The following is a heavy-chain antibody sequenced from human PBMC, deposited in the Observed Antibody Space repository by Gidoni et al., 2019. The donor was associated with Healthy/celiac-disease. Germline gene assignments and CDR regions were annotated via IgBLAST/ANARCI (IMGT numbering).Heavy chain of an antibody. J-gene: IGHJ3*02. CDR3: ATSYYYDSSGYYYEDFAFDI. V-gene: IGHV3-23*01. Sequence: EVQLFCSGGGLVQPVWSLRLSCSASGFTFSSYAMIWVRQAPGKGLAWGSAISCSGGSPYYADYVKGCFIISRDNSKNTLYLQMNSLRAEDKAVYYCATSYYYDSSGYYYEDFAFDIWDQGTMVTVSS. CDR1: GFTFSSYA. D-gene: IGHD3-22*01. CDR2: ISCSGGSP.